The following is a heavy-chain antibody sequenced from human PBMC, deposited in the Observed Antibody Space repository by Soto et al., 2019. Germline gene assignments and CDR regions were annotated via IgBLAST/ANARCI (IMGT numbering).Heavy chain of an antibody. D-gene: IGHD3-22*01. CDR2: ISAYNGNT. V-gene: IGHV1-18*04. Sequence: ASVKVSCKASGYTFTGYYMHWVRQAPGQGLEWMGWISAYNGNTNYAQKLQGRVTMTTDTSTSTAYMELRSLRSDDTAVYYCARGTAVYYYDSSGYYRFDPWGQGTLVTVSS. CDR1: GYTFTGYY. CDR3: ARGTAVYYYDSSGYYRFDP. J-gene: IGHJ5*02.